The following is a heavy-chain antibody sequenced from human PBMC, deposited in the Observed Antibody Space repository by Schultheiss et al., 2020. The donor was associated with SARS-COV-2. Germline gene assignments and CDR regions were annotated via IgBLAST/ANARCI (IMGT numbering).Heavy chain of an antibody. CDR3: ARAHSSSSVPFYGMDV. CDR1: GFTFSSYD. J-gene: IGHJ6*02. Sequence: GGSLRLSCAASGFTFSSYDMHWVRQATGKGLEWVSAIGTAGDTYYPGSVKGRFTISRENAKNSLYLQMNSLRAGDTAVYYCARAHSSSSVPFYGMDVWGQGTTVTVSS. V-gene: IGHV3-13*01. D-gene: IGHD6-6*01. CDR2: IGTAGDT.